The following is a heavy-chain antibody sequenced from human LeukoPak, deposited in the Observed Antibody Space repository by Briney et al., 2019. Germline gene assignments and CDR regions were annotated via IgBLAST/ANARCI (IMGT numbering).Heavy chain of an antibody. V-gene: IGHV1-2*02. CDR1: GYTVTDSY. CDR2: INPNSGGT. Sequence: GASEKLTYKASGYTVTDSYMQWVRHAPGQGLEWMGWINPNSGGTSYAQNSQGRVTMTRDTSISTAYMELSRLRSDDTAIYYCARDLEVWGQGTLVAVSS. J-gene: IGHJ4*02. CDR3: ARDLEV.